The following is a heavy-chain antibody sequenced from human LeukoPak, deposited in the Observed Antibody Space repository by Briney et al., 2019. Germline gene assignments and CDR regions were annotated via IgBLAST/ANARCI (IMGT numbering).Heavy chain of an antibody. CDR3: ATYSSLNRREFQY. CDR1: GFTVGSNY. J-gene: IGHJ1*01. V-gene: IGHV3-53*01. CDR2: IYSGGST. Sequence: GGSLRLSWAASGFTVGSNYMSWVRQAPGKGLEWVSVIYSGGSTYYADSVKGRFTISRDNSKNSLYLQMNSLRAEDTAVYYCATYSSLNRREFQYWGQGTLLTVSS. D-gene: IGHD3-22*01.